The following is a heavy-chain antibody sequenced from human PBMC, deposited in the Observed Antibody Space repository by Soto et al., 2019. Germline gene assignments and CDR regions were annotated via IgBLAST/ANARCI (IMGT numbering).Heavy chain of an antibody. V-gene: IGHV3-23*01. Sequence: WGSLLISCASSVFTFSIYAMSWVRQAPGKGLEWVSAISGSGGSTHYADSVKGRFTISRDNSKNTLHLQMNSLRAEDTAVYYCAKDGSSLELRKFDYWGKGNLVTVSS. CDR3: AKDGSSLELRKFDY. J-gene: IGHJ4*02. CDR2: ISGSGGST. D-gene: IGHD1-7*01. CDR1: VFTFSIYA.